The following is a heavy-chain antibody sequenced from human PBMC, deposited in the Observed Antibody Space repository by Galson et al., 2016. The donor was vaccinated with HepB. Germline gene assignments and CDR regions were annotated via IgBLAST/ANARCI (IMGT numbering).Heavy chain of an antibody. J-gene: IGHJ5*02. CDR1: GDSINTGSHY. D-gene: IGHD1-1*01. CDR3: AKDNWNDEGGWFDP. Sequence: ETLSLTCSVSGDSINTGSHYWGWVRHPPGRGLEWIGSISYNGDPYYNPSLKSRVTISVDTSTNQFSLNLRSVTAADTAVYYCAKDNWNDEGGWFDPWGQGTLTTVSS. CDR2: ISYNGDP. V-gene: IGHV4-39*07.